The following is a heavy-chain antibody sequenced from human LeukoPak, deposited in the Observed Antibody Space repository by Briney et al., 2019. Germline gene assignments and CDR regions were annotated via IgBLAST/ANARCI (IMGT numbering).Heavy chain of an antibody. CDR3: ARGSIHYYDSSGYYYY. CDR1: GGSIRSSNW. CDR2: IYHSGST. D-gene: IGHD3-22*01. V-gene: IGHV4-4*02. J-gene: IGHJ4*02. Sequence: PSGTLSLTCAVSGGSIRSSNWWSWVRRPPGKGLEWIGEIYHSGSTNYNPSLKSRVTISVDKSKNQFSLKLSSVTAADTAVYYCARGSIHYYDSSGYYYYWGQGTLVTVSS.